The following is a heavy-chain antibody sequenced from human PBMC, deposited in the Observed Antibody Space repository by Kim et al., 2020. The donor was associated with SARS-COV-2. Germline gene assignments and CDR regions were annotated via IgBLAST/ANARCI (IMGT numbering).Heavy chain of an antibody. D-gene: IGHD1-26*01. CDR2: RGNT. Sequence: RGNTNYAQKFQERVPITRDMSTSTAYMELSSLRSEDTAVYYCAADRADTYWGQGTLVTVSS. CDR3: AADRADTY. V-gene: IGHV1-58*01. J-gene: IGHJ4*02.